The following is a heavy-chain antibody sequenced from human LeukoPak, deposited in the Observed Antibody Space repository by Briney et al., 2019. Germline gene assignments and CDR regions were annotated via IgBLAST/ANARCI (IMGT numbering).Heavy chain of an antibody. J-gene: IGHJ4*02. CDR1: GGSISTYY. V-gene: IGHV4-59*01. Sequence: PSETLSLTCTVSGGSISTYYWSWIRQPPGKGLEWIGYIYYSGSTNYSPSLQSRVTISVDTSRNQFSLRLGSVTAADTAMYYCARSGTKTNGFDYWGQGTLVTVSS. CDR3: ARSGTKTNGFDY. D-gene: IGHD2-8*01. CDR2: IYYSGST.